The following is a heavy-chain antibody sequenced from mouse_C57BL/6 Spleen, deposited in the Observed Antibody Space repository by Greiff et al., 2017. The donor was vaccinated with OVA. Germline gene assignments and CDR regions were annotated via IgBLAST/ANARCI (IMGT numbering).Heavy chain of an antibody. J-gene: IGHJ2*01. CDR1: GYTFTSYW. V-gene: IGHV1-50*01. Sequence: QVQLQQPGAELVKPGASVKLSCKASGYTFTSYWMQWVKQRPGQGLEWIGEIDPSDSYTNYNQKFKGKATLTVDTSSSTACMQLSSLTSEDSAVYYCARDSLDYWGQGTTLTVSS. CDR2: IDPSDSYT. CDR3: ARDSLDY.